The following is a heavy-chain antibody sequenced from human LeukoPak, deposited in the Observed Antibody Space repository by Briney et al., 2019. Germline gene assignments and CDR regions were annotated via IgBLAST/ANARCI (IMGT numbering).Heavy chain of an antibody. V-gene: IGHV4-39*01. Sequence: TSETLSLTCTVSGGSITSSSYYWGWVRQPPGKGLEWIGSFYYSGSIYYSPSLKSRVTISVDTSKNQFSLRLTSVTAADTAVYYCASSNSGSYYDWFDPWGQGTLVTVSS. CDR2: FYYSGSI. CDR3: ASSNSGSYYDWFDP. J-gene: IGHJ5*02. D-gene: IGHD1-26*01. CDR1: GGSITSSSYY.